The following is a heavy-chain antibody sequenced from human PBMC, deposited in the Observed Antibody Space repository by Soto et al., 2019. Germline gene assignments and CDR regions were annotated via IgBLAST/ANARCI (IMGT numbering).Heavy chain of an antibody. D-gene: IGHD2-21*02. CDR2: IDPSDSYT. V-gene: IGHV5-10-1*01. J-gene: IGHJ6*02. CDR3: VGQLVTPYGHYYYGMDV. CDR1: GYSFTSYW. Sequence: PGESLKISCKGSGYSFTSYWISWVRQMPGKGLEWMGRIDPSDSYTNYSPSFQGHVTISADKSISTAYLQWSSLKASDTAMYYCVGQLVTPYGHYYYGMDVWGQGTTVTVSS.